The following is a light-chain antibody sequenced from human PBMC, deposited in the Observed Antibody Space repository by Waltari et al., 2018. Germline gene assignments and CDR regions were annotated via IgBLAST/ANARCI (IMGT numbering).Light chain of an antibody. Sequence: DIVLTQSPDSLSVSLGERATLKCRSSQTLLHKTDHQNYLGWYQKKPGQPPKLLLYWASVRDSGVPDRFSGTGSGTDFTLTISSLQPEDVAVYYCQQYYSTPFSFGPGTKVDVK. V-gene: IGKV4-1*01. CDR2: WAS. J-gene: IGKJ3*01. CDR1: QTLLHKTDHQNY. CDR3: QQYYSTPFS.